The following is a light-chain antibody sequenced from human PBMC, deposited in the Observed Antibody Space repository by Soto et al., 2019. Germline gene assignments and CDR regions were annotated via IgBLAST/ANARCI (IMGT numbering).Light chain of an antibody. V-gene: IGKV3-15*01. J-gene: IGKJ1*01. Sequence: NGLLQSLGTLSLTPGERATLSCRASQSVSTSYLAWYQQKPGQAPRLLIYDASTRATGIPARFSGSGSGTDFTLTISGLQSEDFAVYCCQQYNNWPQPFGQGSKVDI. CDR3: QQYNNWPQP. CDR2: DAS. CDR1: QSVSTSY.